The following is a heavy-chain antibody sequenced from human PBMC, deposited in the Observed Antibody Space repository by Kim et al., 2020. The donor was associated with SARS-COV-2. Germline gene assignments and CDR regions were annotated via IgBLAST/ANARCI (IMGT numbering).Heavy chain of an antibody. J-gene: IGHJ5*02. D-gene: IGHD3-9*01. CDR3: AKHKVDILTGRRNRPRYNWFDP. V-gene: IGHV4-39*01. CDR2: VLYSGIT. Sequence: SETLSLTCTVSGDSISSSSYYWGWLRQPPGKGLEWIGSVLYSGITYNIPSLKSRVTISVDTSKNQFSLKLNSVTAADTAVYYCAKHKVDILTGRRNRPRYNWFDPWGQGTLVTVSS. CDR1: GDSISSSSYY.